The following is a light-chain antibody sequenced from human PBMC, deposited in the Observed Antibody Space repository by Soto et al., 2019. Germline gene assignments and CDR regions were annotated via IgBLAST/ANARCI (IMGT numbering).Light chain of an antibody. Sequence: NFILTQPHSVSESPGKTVTISCTRSSGSIASNSVQWYQQRPGSAPTTVIYEDNQRPSGVPDRFSGSTDGSSNSASLTISGLQTEDEADYYCQSYDSSTVVFGGGTKLTVL. CDR3: QSYDSSTVV. CDR2: EDN. CDR1: SGSIASNS. V-gene: IGLV6-57*04. J-gene: IGLJ2*01.